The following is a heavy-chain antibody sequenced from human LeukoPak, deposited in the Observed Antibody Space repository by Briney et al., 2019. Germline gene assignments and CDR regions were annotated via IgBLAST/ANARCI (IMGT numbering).Heavy chain of an antibody. CDR1: GFTFSSYS. D-gene: IGHD4-17*01. CDR2: ISSSSSTI. V-gene: IGHV3-48*02. CDR3: ARDVSPHDYGDPNWFDP. Sequence: GGSLRLSCAASGFTFSSYSMNWVRQAPGKGLEWVSYISSSSSTIYYADSVKGRFTISRDNAKNSLYLQMNSLRDEDTAVYYCARDVSPHDYGDPNWFDPWGQGTLVTVSS. J-gene: IGHJ5*02.